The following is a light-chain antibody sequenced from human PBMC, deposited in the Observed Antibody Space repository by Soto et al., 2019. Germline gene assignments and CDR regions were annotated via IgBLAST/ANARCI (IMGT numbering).Light chain of an antibody. CDR2: AAS. CDR1: QTIIFY. Sequence: DIQMTQSPSSLSASVGDRVTITCRASQTIIFYLNWYQQKPGQAPKLLIYAASNLQSGVPSRFSGSGSGTEFTLTISSLQPEDFATYVCQQSYTTPVYTFGQGTKLEIK. V-gene: IGKV1-39*01. CDR3: QQSYTTPVYT. J-gene: IGKJ2*01.